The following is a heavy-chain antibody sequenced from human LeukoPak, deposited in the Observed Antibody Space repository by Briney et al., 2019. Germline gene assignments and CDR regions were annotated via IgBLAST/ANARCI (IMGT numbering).Heavy chain of an antibody. CDR1: GFTFSSYG. CDR2: IYSGGST. CDR3: ARDTLGYCSSTSCYA. J-gene: IGHJ4*02. D-gene: IGHD2-2*01. Sequence: GGSLRLSCAASGFTFSSYGMHWVRQAPGKGLEWVSVIYSGGSTYYADSVKGRFTISRDNSKNTLYLQMNSLRAEDTAVYYCARDTLGYCSSTSCYAWGQGTLVTVSS. V-gene: IGHV3-53*01.